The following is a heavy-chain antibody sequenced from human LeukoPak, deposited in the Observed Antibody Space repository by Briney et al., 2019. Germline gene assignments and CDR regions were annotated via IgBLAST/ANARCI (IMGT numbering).Heavy chain of an antibody. J-gene: IGHJ4*02. Sequence: PGGSLRLSCAASGFTFSSYGMHWVRQAPGKGLEWVAVIWYDGSNKYYADSVKGRFTISRDNSKNTLYLQLNSLRAEDTAVYYCAKHSRLSRDFKDYWGQGTLVTVSS. D-gene: IGHD4/OR15-4a*01. CDR2: IWYDGSNK. CDR3: AKHSRLSRDFKDY. CDR1: GFTFSSYG. V-gene: IGHV3-33*06.